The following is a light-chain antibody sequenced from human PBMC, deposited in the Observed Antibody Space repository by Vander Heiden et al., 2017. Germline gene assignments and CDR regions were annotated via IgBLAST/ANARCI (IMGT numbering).Light chain of an antibody. V-gene: IGLV2-8*01. CDR1: SSDIGSYNF. Sequence: QSALTKPPSASASPGQSVTISCTGASSDIGSYNFVSWYQQYPGKVPRLILFEVDKRPSGVPHRFSGSKSGNTASLTVSGLQAEDEADYYCVSYGGNDNFYVFGTGTALTVL. CDR3: VSYGGNDNFYV. J-gene: IGLJ1*01. CDR2: EVD.